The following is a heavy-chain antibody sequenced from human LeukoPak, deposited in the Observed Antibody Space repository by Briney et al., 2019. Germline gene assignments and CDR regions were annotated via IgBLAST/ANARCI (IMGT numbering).Heavy chain of an antibody. D-gene: IGHD6-19*01. Sequence: GGSLRLSCAASGFTFSSYGMHWVRQAPGKGLEWVAVISYVGSNKYYADSVKGRFTISRDNPKNTLYLQMNSLRAEDTAVYYCAKDRSVAGNYYYYGMDVWGKGTTVTVSS. CDR1: GFTFSSYG. J-gene: IGHJ6*04. CDR2: ISYVGSNK. V-gene: IGHV3-30*18. CDR3: AKDRSVAGNYYYYGMDV.